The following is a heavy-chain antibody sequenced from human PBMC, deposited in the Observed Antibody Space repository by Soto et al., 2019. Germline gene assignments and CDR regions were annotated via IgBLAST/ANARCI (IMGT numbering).Heavy chain of an antibody. CDR1: AFTFSGYW. D-gene: IGHD5-12*01. V-gene: IGHV3-74*01. CDR3: AGGYGFEY. CDR2: INTDGSST. Sequence: EVQLVESGGGLVQPGGSLRISCAASAFTFSGYWMNWVRQPPGKGLVWVSRINTDGSSTSYADSVKGRFTISRDTAKNTLYLQMNSLRAEDTAVYYCAGGYGFEYWGQGTLVTVSS. J-gene: IGHJ4*02.